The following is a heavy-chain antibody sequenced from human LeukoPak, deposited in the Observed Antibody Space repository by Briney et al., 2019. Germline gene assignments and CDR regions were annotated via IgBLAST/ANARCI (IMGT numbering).Heavy chain of an antibody. J-gene: IGHJ4*02. Sequence: QPGRSLRLSCAASGFTFSSYAMHWVRQAPGKGLEWVAVISYDGSNKYYADSVEGRFTISRDNSKNTLYLQMNSLRAEDTAVYYCARDPRAVYYFDYWGQGTLVTVSS. CDR1: GFTFSSYA. V-gene: IGHV3-30-3*01. CDR2: ISYDGSNK. CDR3: ARDPRAVYYFDY.